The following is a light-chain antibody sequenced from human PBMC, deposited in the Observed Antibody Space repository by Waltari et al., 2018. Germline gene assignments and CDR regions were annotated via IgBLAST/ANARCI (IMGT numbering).Light chain of an antibody. CDR1: SGHSSNI. CDR3: QTGGHGTWV. CDR2: GNSDGSH. J-gene: IGLJ3*02. Sequence: QLVLTQSPSASASLGASVKLTCTLSSGHSSNIVAWLQQQPEKGPRFLMKGNSDGSHSKGDEIPDRFAGSSSGAERDRTISSVQSEDEADYYCQTGGHGTWVFGGGTKLTVL. V-gene: IGLV4-69*01.